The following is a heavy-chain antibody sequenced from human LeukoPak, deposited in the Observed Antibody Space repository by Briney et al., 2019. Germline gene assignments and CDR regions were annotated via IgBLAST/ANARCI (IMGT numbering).Heavy chain of an antibody. J-gene: IGHJ4*02. V-gene: IGHV4-38-2*02. D-gene: IGHD5-24*01. CDR1: GDSMTDHF. Sequence: SETLSLTRTVSGDSMTDHFWGWIRHPPGMGLEWIGSIYHSGSTYYNPSLKSRVTISVDTSKNQFSLKLSSVTAADTAVYYCARATRDGYNGVWFDYWGQGTLVTVSS. CDR3: ARATRDGYNGVWFDY. CDR2: IYHSGST.